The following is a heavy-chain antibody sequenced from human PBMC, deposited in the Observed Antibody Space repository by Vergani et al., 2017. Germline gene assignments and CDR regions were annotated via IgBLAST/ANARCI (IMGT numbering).Heavy chain of an antibody. J-gene: IGHJ4*02. CDR3: ARERYGVCY. Sequence: QVHLQESGPGLVKPSQTLSLTCTFSGCPISSCDYYWTGIRPPPGKGLEWIWYIYYSGSTYHKPSLKSRVTITVDTSKNQFSLQLSSVTATDTAVYYCARERYGVCYWSQGTLVTLPS. D-gene: IGHD4-17*01. V-gene: IGHV4-30-4*08. CDR1: GCPISSCDYY. CDR2: IYYSGST.